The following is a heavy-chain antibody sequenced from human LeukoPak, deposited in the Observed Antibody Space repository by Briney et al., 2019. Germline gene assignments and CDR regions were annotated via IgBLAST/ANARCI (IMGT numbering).Heavy chain of an antibody. CDR2: IIGSGGDT. CDR3: AKDLRTYGSGIYRLPTVIFDY. V-gene: IGHV3-23*01. Sequence: PGGSLRLSCAAPGFTFSNYAMSWVRQAPQKRLEWVSSIIGSGGDTYYADTVKGRFTISRDNSKNTLYLQMNSLRAEDTAVYYCAKDLRTYGSGIYRLPTVIFDYWGQGTLVTVSS. CDR1: GFTFSNYA. J-gene: IGHJ4*02. D-gene: IGHD3-10*01.